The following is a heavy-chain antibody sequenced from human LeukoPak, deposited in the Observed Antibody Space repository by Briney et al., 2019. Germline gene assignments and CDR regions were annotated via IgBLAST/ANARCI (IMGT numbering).Heavy chain of an antibody. D-gene: IGHD3-16*01. CDR2: ISNRGDTV. J-gene: IGHJ3*02. Sequence: GGSLRLSWAASGFTFSDYYMTWLRQAPGKGLEWLSYISNRGDTVFYADSVKGRFTISRDNAKNSLHLQMNSLRAEDTAVYYCARDLDYVTHDAFDIWGQGTMVTVSS. CDR1: GFTFSDYY. V-gene: IGHV3-11*01. CDR3: ARDLDYVTHDAFDI.